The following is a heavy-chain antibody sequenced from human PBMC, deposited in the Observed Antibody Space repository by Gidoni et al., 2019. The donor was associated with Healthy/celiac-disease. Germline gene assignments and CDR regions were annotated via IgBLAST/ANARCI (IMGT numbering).Heavy chain of an antibody. V-gene: IGHV4-59*01. Sequence: QVHLQDSGPVLVNPSETLSLTCTFSGGSISSYSWRWIRQPPGKGLEWIGYIYYSWSTNYNPYLKSRCTISVDTSKNQFSLKLSSVTAADTVVYYCARDHGGYYVDYWGQGTLVTVSS. CDR3: ARDHGGYYVDY. CDR1: GGSISSYS. CDR2: IYYSWST. J-gene: IGHJ4*02. D-gene: IGHD3-10*01.